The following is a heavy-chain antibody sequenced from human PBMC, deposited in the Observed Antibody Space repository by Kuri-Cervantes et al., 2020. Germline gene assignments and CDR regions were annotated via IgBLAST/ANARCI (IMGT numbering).Heavy chain of an antibody. CDR1: GFTFSDYY. Sequence: GESLKISCAASGFTFSDYYMSWIRQAPGKGLEWVSYISSSASTIYYADSVEGRFTISRDNAKNSLYLQMNSLRAEDTAVYYCARDFTSRIGYSSSWYRTYYYYGMDVWGQGTTVTVSS. V-gene: IGHV3-11*04. CDR2: ISSSASTI. D-gene: IGHD6-13*01. J-gene: IGHJ6*02. CDR3: ARDFTSRIGYSSSWYRTYYYYGMDV.